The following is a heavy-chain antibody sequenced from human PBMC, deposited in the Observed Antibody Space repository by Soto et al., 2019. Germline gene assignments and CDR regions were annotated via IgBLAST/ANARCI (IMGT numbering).Heavy chain of an antibody. CDR3: ARTYYYDSSGYWPFDY. D-gene: IGHD3-22*01. Sequence: PGESLKISCKGSGYSFTSYWIGWVRQMPGKGLEWMGIIYPGDSDTRYSPSFQGQVTISADKSISTAYLQWSSLKASDTAMYYCARTYYYDSSGYWPFDYWGQGTLVTVSS. J-gene: IGHJ4*02. V-gene: IGHV5-51*01. CDR2: IYPGDSDT. CDR1: GYSFTSYW.